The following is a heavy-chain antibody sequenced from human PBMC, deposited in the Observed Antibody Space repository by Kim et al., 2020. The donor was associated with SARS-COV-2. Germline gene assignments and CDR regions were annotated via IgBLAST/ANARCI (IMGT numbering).Heavy chain of an antibody. Sequence: YVDSVRGRFTISRDNDKNSLYREMNSLRVDDTAVYYCARVRWDGAWDEADYWGQGTLVTVSS. J-gene: IGHJ4*02. CDR3: ARVRWDGAWDEADY. D-gene: IGHD1-26*01. V-gene: IGHV3-7*01.